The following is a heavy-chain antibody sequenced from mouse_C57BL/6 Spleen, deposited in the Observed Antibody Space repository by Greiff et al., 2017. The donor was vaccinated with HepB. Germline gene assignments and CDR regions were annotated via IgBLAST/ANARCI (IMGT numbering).Heavy chain of an antibody. J-gene: IGHJ4*01. CDR2: INPNNGGT. CDR3: AREGIYYDYEGAMDY. D-gene: IGHD2-4*01. V-gene: IGHV1-26*01. CDR1: GYTFTDYY. Sequence: VQLQQSGPELVKPGASVKISCKASGYTFTDYYMNWVKQSHGKSLEWIGDINPNNGGTSYNQKFKGKATLTVDKSSSTAYMELRSLTSEDSAVYYCAREGIYYDYEGAMDYWGQGTSVTVSS.